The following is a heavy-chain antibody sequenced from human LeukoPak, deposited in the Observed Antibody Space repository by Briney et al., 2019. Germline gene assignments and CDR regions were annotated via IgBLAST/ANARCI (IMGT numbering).Heavy chain of an antibody. J-gene: IGHJ3*02. CDR3: ARQGSGGRAFNI. V-gene: IGHV4-59*01. CDR1: GGSISSYF. Sequence: PSETLSLTCTVSGGSISSYFWSWIRQPPGKGLEWIGYVYYSGSTNYNPSLKSRVTISVDTSKKQFSLKLSSATAADTAVYYCARQGSGGRAFNIWGQGTMVTVSS. D-gene: IGHD1-26*01. CDR2: VYYSGST.